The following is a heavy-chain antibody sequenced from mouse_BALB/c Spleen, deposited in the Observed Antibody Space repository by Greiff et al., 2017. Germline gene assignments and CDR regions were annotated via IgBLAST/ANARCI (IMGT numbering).Heavy chain of an antibody. D-gene: IGHD1-1*01. V-gene: IGHV5-12-2*01. CDR2: ISNGGGST. CDR1: GFTFSSYT. J-gene: IGHJ4*01. CDR3: ARQDYYGSSSYYYAMDY. Sequence: EVQLVESGGGLVQPGGSLKLSCAASGFTFSSYTMSWVRQTPEKRLEWVAYISNGGGSTYYPDTVKGRFTISRDNAKNTLYLQMSSLKSEDTAMYYCARQDYYGSSSYYYAMDYWGQGTSVTVSS.